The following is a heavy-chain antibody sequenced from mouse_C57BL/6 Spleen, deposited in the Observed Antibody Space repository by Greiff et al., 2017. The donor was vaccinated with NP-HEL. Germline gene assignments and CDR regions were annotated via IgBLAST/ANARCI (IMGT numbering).Heavy chain of an antibody. V-gene: IGHV1-50*01. CDR2: IDPSDSYT. CDR1: GYTFTSYW. D-gene: IGHD2-1*01. CDR3: ARRGGNYYFDD. J-gene: IGHJ2*01. Sequence: VQLQQPGAELVKPGASVKLSCKASGYTFTSYWMQWVKQRPGQGLEWIGEIDPSDSYTNYNQKFKGKATLTVDTSSSTAYMQLSSLTSEDSADYYCARRGGNYYFDDWGKGTTLTVAS.